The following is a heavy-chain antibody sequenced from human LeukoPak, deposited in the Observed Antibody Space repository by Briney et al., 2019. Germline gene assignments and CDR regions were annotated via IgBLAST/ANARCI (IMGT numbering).Heavy chain of an antibody. V-gene: IGHV3-23*01. J-gene: IGHJ4*02. CDR1: GFSSSDFS. Sequence: AGRSLRPSCATSGFSSSDFSMSWVRQAARKGLEWISTTISVGTSTYYAESVKGWVTISRDNSKNTLYLQMSSLRFEDAAVYYWAKQSYARSLGEGGPETVVSVSS. D-gene: IGHD2-8*01. CDR3: AKQSYARSLGE. CDR2: TISVGTST.